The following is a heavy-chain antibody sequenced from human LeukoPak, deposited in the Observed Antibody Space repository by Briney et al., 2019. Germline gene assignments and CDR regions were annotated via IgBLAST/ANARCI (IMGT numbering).Heavy chain of an antibody. CDR3: ARIRWFDP. CDR1: GGSISSSSYY. Sequence: SETLSLTCTVSGGSISSSSYYWGWIRQPPGKGLEWIGSICYSGSTYYNPSLKSRVTISVDTSKNQFSLKLSSVTAADTAVYYCARIRWFDPWGQGTLVTVSS. V-gene: IGHV4-39*07. J-gene: IGHJ5*02. CDR2: ICYSGST.